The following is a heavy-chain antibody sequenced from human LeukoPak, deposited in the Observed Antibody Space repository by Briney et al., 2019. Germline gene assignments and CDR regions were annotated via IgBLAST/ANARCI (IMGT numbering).Heavy chain of an antibody. CDR3: AKPLTSYSSGFSDVFDV. CDR2: ITTIGGNT. V-gene: IGHV3-64*02. J-gene: IGHJ3*01. D-gene: IGHD5-18*01. CDR1: GFTFGIYA. Sequence: GGSLRLSCAASGFTFGIYAMHWVRQAPGKGLEHVSTITTIGGNTFYADSVKGRFTISRDNSKDTLFLQMGSLRAEDMAVYYCAKPLTSYSSGFSDVFDVWGHGSMVTVSS.